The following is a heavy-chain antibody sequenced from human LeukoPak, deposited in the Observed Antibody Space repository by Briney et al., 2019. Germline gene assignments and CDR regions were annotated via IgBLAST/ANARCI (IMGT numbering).Heavy chain of an antibody. CDR2: IYPRDSDT. V-gene: IGHV5-51*01. CDR1: GYSFTSYW. CDR3: ARRLITMVRGVPGWFDP. J-gene: IGHJ5*02. Sequence: MHGESLKISCKGSGYSFTSYWIGWVRQMPGKGLEWMGIIYPRDSDTRYSPSFQGQVTISADKSISTAYLQWSSLKASDTAMYYCARRLITMVRGVPGWFDPWGQGTLVTVSS. D-gene: IGHD3-10*01.